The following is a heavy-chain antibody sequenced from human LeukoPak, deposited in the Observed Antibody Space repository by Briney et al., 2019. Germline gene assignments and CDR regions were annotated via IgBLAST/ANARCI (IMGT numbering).Heavy chain of an antibody. CDR2: IIPIFGTA. CDR1: GGTFSSYA. Sequence: SVKVSCKASGGTFSSYAISWVRQAPGQGLEWMGGIIPIFGTANYAQKFQGRVTITADESTSTAYMELSSLRSEDTAVYYCAGAYCSSTSCYTGYYYYYMDVWGKGTTVTVSS. J-gene: IGHJ6*03. CDR3: AGAYCSSTSCYTGYYYYYMDV. V-gene: IGHV1-69*13. D-gene: IGHD2-2*02.